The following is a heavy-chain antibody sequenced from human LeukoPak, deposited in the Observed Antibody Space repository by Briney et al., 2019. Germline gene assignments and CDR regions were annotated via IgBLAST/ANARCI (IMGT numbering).Heavy chain of an antibody. CDR1: GFTFSSYA. V-gene: IGHV3-23*01. J-gene: IGHJ6*03. D-gene: IGHD3-3*01. CDR2: ISGSGGST. CDR3: ATNDFWSGYSYYYYKDG. Sequence: GGSLRLSCAASGFTFSSYAMSWVRQAPGKGLEWVSAISGSGGSTYYADSVKGRFTISRDNSKNTLYLQMNSLRAEDTAVYYCATNDFWSGYSYYYYKDGWGKRTKVNGSS.